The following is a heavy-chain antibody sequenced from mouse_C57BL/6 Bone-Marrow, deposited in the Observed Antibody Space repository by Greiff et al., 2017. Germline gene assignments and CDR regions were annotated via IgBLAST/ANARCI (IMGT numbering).Heavy chain of an antibody. CDR3: AGGRITTVVAPYDYAMDY. CDR2: ISSGSSTI. CDR1: GFTFSDYG. V-gene: IGHV5-17*01. J-gene: IGHJ4*01. Sequence: VQLKESGGGLVKPGGSLKLSCAASGFTFSDYGMHWVRQAPEKGLEWVAYISSGSSTIYYADTVKGRFTLSRDNAKNTLFLQMTSLRSEDTAMDYCAGGRITTVVAPYDYAMDYWGKGTSVTVSS. D-gene: IGHD1-1*01.